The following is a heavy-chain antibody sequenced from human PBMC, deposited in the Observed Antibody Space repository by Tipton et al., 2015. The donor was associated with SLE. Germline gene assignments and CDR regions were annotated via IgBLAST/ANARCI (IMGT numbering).Heavy chain of an antibody. CDR2: INHSGST. D-gene: IGHD5-12*01. CDR1: GGSFSAFS. J-gene: IGHJ2*01. CDR3: ARAGTGVANTYWYFDL. Sequence: TLSLTCAVYGGSFSAFSWSWIRQSPGRGLEWIGEINHSGSTNYNPSLKSRVTISLDTSKSQFSLKLRSVTAADTAVYYCARAGTGVANTYWYFDLWGRGTLVTVSS. V-gene: IGHV4-34*01.